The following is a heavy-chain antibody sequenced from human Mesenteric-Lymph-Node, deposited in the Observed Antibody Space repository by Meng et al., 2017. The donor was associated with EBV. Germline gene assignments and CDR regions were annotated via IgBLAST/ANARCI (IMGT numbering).Heavy chain of an antibody. Sequence: QLQLQESRPGLVQPSETLSPTCTVAGGSISSSSYYWGWIRQPPGKGLEWIGSIYYSGSTYYNPSLKSRVTISVDTSKNQFSLKLSSVTAADTAVYYCARDLAGYGDYFLYWGQGTLVTVSS. D-gene: IGHD4-17*01. CDR1: GGSISSSSYY. CDR3: ARDLAGYGDYFLY. CDR2: IYYSGST. J-gene: IGHJ4*02. V-gene: IGHV4-39*07.